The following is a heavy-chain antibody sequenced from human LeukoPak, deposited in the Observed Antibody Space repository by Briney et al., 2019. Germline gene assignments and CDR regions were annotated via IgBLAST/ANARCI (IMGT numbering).Heavy chain of an antibody. CDR3: ARVSGYYFDY. V-gene: IGHV4-39*07. Sequence: SETLSLTCTVSGGSISGSSYHWGWVRQPPGKGLEWIGSIYYSGSTNYNPSLKSRVTISVDTSKNQFSLKLSSVTAADTAVYYCARVSGYYFDYWGQGTLVTVSS. CDR1: GGSISGSSYH. CDR2: IYYSGST. D-gene: IGHD3-9*01. J-gene: IGHJ4*02.